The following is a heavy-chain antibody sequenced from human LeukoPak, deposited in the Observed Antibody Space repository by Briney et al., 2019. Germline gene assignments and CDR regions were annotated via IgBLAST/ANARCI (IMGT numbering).Heavy chain of an antibody. J-gene: IGHJ4*02. CDR1: GFTFSDYS. D-gene: IGHD5-24*01. Sequence: PGGSLRLSCAASGFTFSDYSMNWVRQAPGKGLEWISYIGIDSGNTNYADSVKGRFTISGDKAKNSLYLQMNSLRVEDTAVNYCARDYKYAFDNWGQGTLVTVSS. V-gene: IGHV3-48*01. CDR3: ARDYKYAFDN. CDR2: IGIDSGNT.